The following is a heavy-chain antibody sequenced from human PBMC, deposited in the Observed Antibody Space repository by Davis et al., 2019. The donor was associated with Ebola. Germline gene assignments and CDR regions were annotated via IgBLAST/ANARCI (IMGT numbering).Heavy chain of an antibody. CDR2: INPNSGGT. CDR1: GYTFTGYY. CDR3: AREASIAARSFDY. Sequence: AASVTVSCMASGYTFTGYYMHWVRQAPGQGLEWMGRINPNSGGTNYAQKFQGRVTMTRDTSISTAYMELSRLRSDDTAVYYCAREASIAARSFDYWGQGTLVTVSS. J-gene: IGHJ4*02. V-gene: IGHV1-2*06. D-gene: IGHD6-6*01.